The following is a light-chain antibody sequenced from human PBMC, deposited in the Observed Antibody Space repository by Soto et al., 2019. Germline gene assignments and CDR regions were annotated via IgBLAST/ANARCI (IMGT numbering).Light chain of an antibody. CDR1: SSDVGSYNF. CDR3: CTFAGRYSYV. V-gene: IGLV2-11*01. J-gene: IGLJ1*01. CDR2: DVA. Sequence: QSALTQPRSVSGSPGQSVTISCTGTSSDVGSYNFVSRHQQHPGKAPKLMIYDVAKRPSGVPDRFSGSKSGNTASLTISGLQAEDEADYYCCTFAGRYSYVFGSGTKVTVL.